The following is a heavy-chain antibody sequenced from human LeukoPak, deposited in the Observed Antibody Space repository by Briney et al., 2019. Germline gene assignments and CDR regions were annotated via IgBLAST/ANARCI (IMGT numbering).Heavy chain of an antibody. CDR1: GFTFSSYW. D-gene: IGHD2-2*02. V-gene: IGHV3-74*01. Sequence: GGSLRLSCAASGFTFSSYWMHWVRQAPGKGLVWVSRINSDGSSTSYADSVKGRFTISRDNAKNTLYLQMNSLRAEDTAVYYCARGEGICSSTSCYTPWFDPWGQGTLVTVSS. CDR3: ARGEGICSSTSCYTPWFDP. CDR2: INSDGSST. J-gene: IGHJ5*02.